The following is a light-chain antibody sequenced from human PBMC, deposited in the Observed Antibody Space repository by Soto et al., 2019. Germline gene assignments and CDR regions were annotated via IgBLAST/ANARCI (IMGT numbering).Light chain of an antibody. V-gene: IGKV3-15*01. CDR2: RAS. J-gene: IGKJ1*01. CDR3: LQYHSLWA. Sequence: IVMTQSPATLSVSPGERVTISCRASQNIYSYIAWYQQRPGQAPRHLIYRASTMATGVAARFSGSGSGTDFTLTISSLQSEDFTVYSFLQYHSLWAFGQGTKVEIK. CDR1: QNIYSY.